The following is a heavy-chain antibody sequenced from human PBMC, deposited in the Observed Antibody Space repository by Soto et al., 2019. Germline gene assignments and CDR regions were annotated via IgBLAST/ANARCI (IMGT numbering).Heavy chain of an antibody. Sequence: PGGSLRLSGAASGFTFSSYSMNWVRQAPWKGLEWVSSISSSSSYIYYADSVKGRFTISRDNAKNSLYLQMNSLRAEDTAVYYCPRGAPGRPSGYCGQGTLVPVYS. CDR3: PRGAPGRPSGY. V-gene: IGHV3-21*01. D-gene: IGHD1-26*01. CDR2: ISSSSSYI. CDR1: GFTFSSYS. J-gene: IGHJ4*02.